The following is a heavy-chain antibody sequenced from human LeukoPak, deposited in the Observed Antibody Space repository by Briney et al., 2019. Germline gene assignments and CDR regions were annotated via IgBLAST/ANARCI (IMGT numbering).Heavy chain of an antibody. D-gene: IGHD3-10*01. CDR1: GFTFSSYS. J-gene: IGHJ4*02. V-gene: IGHV3-21*01. CDR2: ISSSSSYI. CDR3: ARVLSAAGFDFDY. Sequence: PGGSLRLSCAASGFTFSSYSMNWVRQAPGKGLEWVSSISSSSSYIYYADSVKGRFTISRDNAKNSLYLQMNSLRAEDTAVYYWARVLSAAGFDFDYWGQGTLVTVSS.